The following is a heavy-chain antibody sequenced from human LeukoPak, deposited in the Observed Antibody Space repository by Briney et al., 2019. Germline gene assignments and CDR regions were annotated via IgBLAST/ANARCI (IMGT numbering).Heavy chain of an antibody. D-gene: IGHD3-9*01. V-gene: IGHV1-2*02. CDR3: ASFSRYFDWWIADY. CDR1: GYTFTGYY. J-gene: IGHJ4*02. CDR2: INPNSGGT. Sequence: ASVKVSCKASGYTFTGYYMHWVRQAPGQGLEWMGWINPNSGGTNYAQKFQGRVTMTSDTSISTAYMELSRLRSDDTAVYYCASFSRYFDWWIADYWGQGTLVTVSS.